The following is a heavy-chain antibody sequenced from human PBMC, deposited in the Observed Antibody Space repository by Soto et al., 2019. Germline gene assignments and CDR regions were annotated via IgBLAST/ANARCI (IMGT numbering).Heavy chain of an antibody. V-gene: IGHV4-59*08. Sequence: QVQLQESGPGLVKPSETLSLTCTVSGGTISSWYWSWIRQPPGKGLEWIGYIYYSGSTNCNPSLKSRVTSSVSTSKTQSPLKRSSVTAADPAVYYCASRYGSAIDYWGQGTLVTVSS. D-gene: IGHD1-26*01. CDR2: IYYSGST. CDR3: ASRYGSAIDY. CDR1: GGTISSWY. J-gene: IGHJ4*02.